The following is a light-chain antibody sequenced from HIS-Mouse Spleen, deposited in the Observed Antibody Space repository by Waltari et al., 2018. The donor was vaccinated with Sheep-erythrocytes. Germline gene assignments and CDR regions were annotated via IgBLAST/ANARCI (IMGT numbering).Light chain of an antibody. Sequence: SYELTQPPSVSVSPGQTARITCSGDALPKKYAYWYQQKSGQAPVLVIYEDSKRPSGFPKRFSGSGSGTMATLSISGAQVEDEADYYCYSTDSSGNHRVFGTGTKVTVL. CDR1: ALPKKY. V-gene: IGLV3-10*01. CDR3: YSTDSSGNHRV. CDR2: EDS. J-gene: IGLJ1*01.